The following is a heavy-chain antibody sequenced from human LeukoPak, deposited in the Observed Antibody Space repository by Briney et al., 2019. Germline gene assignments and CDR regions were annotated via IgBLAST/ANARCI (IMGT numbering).Heavy chain of an antibody. Sequence: GGSVRLSCAASGFTFSNYAMNWVRQAPGKGLEWVSAVSGSGGSTYYADSVKGRFTISRDNSKNTLYLQMNSLRAEDTAVYYCAKATAAAGTSSWFDPWGQGTLVTVSS. J-gene: IGHJ5*02. V-gene: IGHV3-23*01. CDR2: VSGSGGST. CDR3: AKATAAAGTSSWFDP. CDR1: GFTFSNYA. D-gene: IGHD6-13*01.